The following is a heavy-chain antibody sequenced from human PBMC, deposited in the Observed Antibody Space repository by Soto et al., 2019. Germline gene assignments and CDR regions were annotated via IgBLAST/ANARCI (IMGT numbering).Heavy chain of an antibody. D-gene: IGHD3-10*01. Sequence: PSETLSLTCTVSGGSISSYYWSWIRQPPGRGLEWVGYINYSGSSNYNPSLKSRVTILVDTSKKQFSLRLSSVTAADTAVYYCARTKSETCMVRGQGLWPQPKYYYHYYMDVWGKGTTVTVSS. J-gene: IGHJ6*03. CDR2: INYSGSS. V-gene: IGHV4-59*01. CDR1: GGSISSYY. CDR3: ARTKSETCMVRGQGLWPQPKYYYHYYMDV.